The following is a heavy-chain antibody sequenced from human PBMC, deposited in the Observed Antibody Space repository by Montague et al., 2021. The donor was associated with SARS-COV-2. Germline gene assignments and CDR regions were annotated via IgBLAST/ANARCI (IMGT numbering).Heavy chain of an antibody. D-gene: IGHD3-10*01. Sequence: SETLSLTCTVSGGSISSHFWSFIRQPPGKGLEWIGYINSNGGTNKNPSLRIRLTMSVDTSKNKFSLQLRSMTPADTAVYFCARATSVRGAVGWFDPWGQGIMVTVSS. CDR3: ARATSVRGAVGWFDP. J-gene: IGHJ5*02. CDR1: GGSISSHF. V-gene: IGHV4-59*11. CDR2: INSNGGT.